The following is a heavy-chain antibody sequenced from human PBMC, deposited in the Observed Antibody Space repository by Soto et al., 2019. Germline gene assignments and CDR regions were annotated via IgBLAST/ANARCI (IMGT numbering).Heavy chain of an antibody. Sequence: QVQLVESGGGVVQPGRSLRLSCAASGFTFSSYGMHWVRQAPGKGLEWVAVIWYDGSNKYYADSVKGRFTISRDNSKNTLYLQMNSLRAEDTAVYYCARGSGDIVVVVAARGGDSLSPYYFDYWGQGTLVTVSS. CDR2: IWYDGSNK. V-gene: IGHV3-33*01. CDR1: GFTFSSYG. J-gene: IGHJ4*02. D-gene: IGHD2-15*01. CDR3: ARGSGDIVVVVAARGGDSLSPYYFDY.